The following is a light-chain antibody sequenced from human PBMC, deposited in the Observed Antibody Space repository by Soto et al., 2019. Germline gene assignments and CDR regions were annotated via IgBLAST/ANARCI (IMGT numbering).Light chain of an antibody. Sequence: QSVLTQPASVSGSPGQSITIACTGTNRDVGSYNLVSWYQQRPGEAPKLIISEVRNRPSGISYRFTGSKSGNTASLTISGLQAEDEADYYCSSYTTHSTLVFGGGTKLTVL. CDR1: NRDVGSYNL. V-gene: IGLV2-14*01. CDR3: SSYTTHSTLV. CDR2: EVR. J-gene: IGLJ3*02.